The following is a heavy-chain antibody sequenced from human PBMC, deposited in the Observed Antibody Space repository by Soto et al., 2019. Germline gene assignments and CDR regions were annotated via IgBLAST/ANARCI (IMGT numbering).Heavy chain of an antibody. CDR3: TRDRPETQYDYHPIFDH. CDR1: GFTFSGYW. J-gene: IGHJ4*02. V-gene: IGHV3-74*01. D-gene: IGHD5-12*01. CDR2: SNSDGSGI. Sequence: EVQLVESGGGLVQPGGSLRLSCAASGFTFSGYWMHWVRQVPGKGLIWVARSNSDGSGISYADSVRGRFTISRDNARNILFLQMNSLRGDDSAVYYCTRDRPETQYDYHPIFDHWGQGTLVTVSS.